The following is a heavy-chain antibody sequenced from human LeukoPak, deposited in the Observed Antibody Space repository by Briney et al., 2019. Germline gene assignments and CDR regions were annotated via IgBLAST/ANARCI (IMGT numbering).Heavy chain of an antibody. J-gene: IGHJ4*02. CDR2: IYYTGST. CDR3: ARLNEYCSGGSCYAYDF. D-gene: IGHD2-15*01. V-gene: IGHV4-59*01. Sequence: SETLSLTCTVSGGSINSYFWSWLRQPPGKGLEWIGYIYYTGSTTYNPSPKSRVTISVETSKNQFSLRLSSLTAADTAVYYCARLNEYCSGGSCYAYDFWGQGTLVTVSS. CDR1: GGSINSYF.